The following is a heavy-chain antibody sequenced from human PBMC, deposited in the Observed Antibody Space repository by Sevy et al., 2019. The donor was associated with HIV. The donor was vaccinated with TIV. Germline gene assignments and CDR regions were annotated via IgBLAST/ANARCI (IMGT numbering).Heavy chain of an antibody. V-gene: IGHV3-23*01. D-gene: IGHD2-15*01. CDR2: ISGHGGST. J-gene: IGHJ4*02. Sequence: GGSLRLSCADSGVTFSSYAMSWVRQAPGKGLEWVSTISGHGGSTYYAGALKGRFTISRDNSKKMVYLQMNSLRAEDTAVYYCAKDHGISAQIVVALRYWGQGTQVTVSS. CDR1: GVTFSSYA. CDR3: AKDHGISAQIVVALRY.